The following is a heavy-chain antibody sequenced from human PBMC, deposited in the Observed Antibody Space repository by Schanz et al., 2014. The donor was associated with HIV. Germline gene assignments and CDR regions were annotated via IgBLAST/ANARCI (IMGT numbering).Heavy chain of an antibody. CDR3: ARGRGIAVADYGMDV. CDR2: IWFDGRNK. Sequence: QVQLVESGGGVVQPGRSLRLSCAASGFTFSSYGMHWVRQAPGKGLEWVAVIWFDGRNKYYGDSVKGRFMISRDNSNNTLYLQMNSLRAEDTAVYYCARGRGIAVADYGMDVWGQGTTVTVSS. J-gene: IGHJ6*02. D-gene: IGHD6-19*01. CDR1: GFTFSSYG. V-gene: IGHV3-33*01.